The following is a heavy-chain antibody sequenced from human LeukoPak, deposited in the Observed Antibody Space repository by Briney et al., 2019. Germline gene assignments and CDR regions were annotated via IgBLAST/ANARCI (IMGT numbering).Heavy chain of an antibody. J-gene: IGHJ4*02. Sequence: GASVKVSCKASGYTFNSYGISWVRQAPGQGLEWMGWINTNTGNPTYAQGFTGRFVFSLDTSVSTAYLQISSLEADDTAVYYCARGSSGWYEDYWGQGTLVTLSS. CDR3: ARGSSGWYEDY. D-gene: IGHD6-19*01. V-gene: IGHV7-4-1*02. CDR2: INTNTGNP. CDR1: GYTFNSYG.